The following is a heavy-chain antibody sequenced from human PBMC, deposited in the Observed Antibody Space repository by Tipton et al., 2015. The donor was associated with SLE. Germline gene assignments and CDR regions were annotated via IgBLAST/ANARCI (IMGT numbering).Heavy chain of an antibody. CDR3: ASPPATIFGVVTLT. Sequence: SLRLSCAASGFTFSSYAMSWVRQAPGKGLEWVSVIYSGGSTYYADSVKGRFTISRDNSKNTLYLQMNSLRAEDTAVYYCASPPATIFGVVTLTWGQGTLVTVSP. CDR1: GFTFSSYA. V-gene: IGHV3-23*03. D-gene: IGHD3-3*01. J-gene: IGHJ1*01. CDR2: IYSGGST.